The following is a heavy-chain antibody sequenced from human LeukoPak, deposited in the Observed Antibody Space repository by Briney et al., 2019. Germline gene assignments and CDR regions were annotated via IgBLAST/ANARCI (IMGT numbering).Heavy chain of an antibody. CDR1: GFTFSSYA. CDR3: AKEFDCGGDCLDAFDI. V-gene: IGHV3-23*01. Sequence: PGGSLRLSCAASGFTFSSYAMSWVRQAPGKGLEWGSAISGSCGSTYYADSVKGRFTISRDNSKNPLYLQMNSLRAEDTAVYCCAKEFDCGGDCLDAFDIWGQGTMVTVSS. CDR2: ISGSCGST. D-gene: IGHD2-21*02. J-gene: IGHJ3*02.